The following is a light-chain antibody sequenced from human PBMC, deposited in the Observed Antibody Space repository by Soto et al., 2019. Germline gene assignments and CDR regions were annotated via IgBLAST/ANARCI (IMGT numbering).Light chain of an antibody. J-gene: IGKJ1*01. CDR3: QHRSNWPSWT. CDR1: QGIGST. Sequence: EIVMTQSPATLSVSPGEGATLSCRASQGIGSTLAWYQQKPGQTPRLLIYDTSIRATGIPARFSGSGSGTDFTLTISSLEPEDFAVYYCQHRSNWPSWTFGEGTKVDIK. CDR2: DTS. V-gene: IGKV3-11*01.